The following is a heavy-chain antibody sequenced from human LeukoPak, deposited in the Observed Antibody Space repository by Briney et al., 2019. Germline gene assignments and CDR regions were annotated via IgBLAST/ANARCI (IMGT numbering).Heavy chain of an antibody. CDR3: ARPGDYGRRLRNDAFDI. CDR2: IYYSGST. J-gene: IGHJ3*02. V-gene: IGHV4-39*01. CDR1: GGSISSSSYY. Sequence: SETLSLTCTVSGGSISSSSYYWGWIRQPPGKGLEWIGSIYYSGSTYYNPSLKSRVTISVDTSKNQFSLKLSSVTAADTAVYYCARPGDYGRRLRNDAFDIWGQGTMVTVSS. D-gene: IGHD4-17*01.